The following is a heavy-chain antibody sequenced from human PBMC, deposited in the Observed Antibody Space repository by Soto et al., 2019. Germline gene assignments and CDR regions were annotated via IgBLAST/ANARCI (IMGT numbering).Heavy chain of an antibody. V-gene: IGHV3-48*01. CDR2: ISNSGTTI. CDR1: GFTFSTYS. Sequence: EVQLMESGGGLVQPGGSLRLSCAASGFTFSTYSMNWVRQAPGKGLEWISYISNSGTTIHFADSVKGRVTISRDNAKNSLYLQMNSLRAEDTAVYYCARMTYYYDSKDAFDIWGQGTMVTVSS. D-gene: IGHD3-22*01. J-gene: IGHJ3*02. CDR3: ARMTYYYDSKDAFDI.